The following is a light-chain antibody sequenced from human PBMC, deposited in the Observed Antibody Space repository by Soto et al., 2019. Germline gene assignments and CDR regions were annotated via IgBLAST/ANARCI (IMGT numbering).Light chain of an antibody. CDR1: QTINTY. CDR3: QKRYTTPLS. CDR2: DAS. V-gene: IGKV1-39*01. J-gene: IGKJ4*01. Sequence: DIQRISSPCMLAASGEGVDLGSRRARQTINTYLNWYQQTPGTAPKILIYDASSLQSGVPSRFRGSGSGTDFTLTLPSLQPEDFAPYYCQKRYTTPLSVGGGTKVDIK.